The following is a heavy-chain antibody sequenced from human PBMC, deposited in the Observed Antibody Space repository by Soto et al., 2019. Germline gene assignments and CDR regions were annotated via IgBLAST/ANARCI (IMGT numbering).Heavy chain of an antibody. CDR3: ARHESSGWPRWFDP. D-gene: IGHD6-19*01. CDR2: INHSGST. Sequence: QVQLQQWGAGLLKPSETLSLTCAVYGGSFSGYYWSWIRQPPGKGLEWIGEINHSGSTNYNPSLKSRVTISVDTSKNQFSLKLSSVTAADTAVYYCARHESSGWPRWFDPWGQGTLVTVSS. CDR1: GGSFSGYY. J-gene: IGHJ5*02. V-gene: IGHV4-34*01.